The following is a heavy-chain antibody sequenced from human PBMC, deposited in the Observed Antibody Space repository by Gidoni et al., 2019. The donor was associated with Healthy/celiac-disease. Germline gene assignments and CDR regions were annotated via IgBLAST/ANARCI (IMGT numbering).Heavy chain of an antibody. J-gene: IGHJ5*02. V-gene: IGHV3-11*06. CDR3: AREAPTAFDP. Sequence: TISRDNAKNSLYLQMNSLRAEDTAVYYCAREAPTAFDPWGQGTLVTVSS.